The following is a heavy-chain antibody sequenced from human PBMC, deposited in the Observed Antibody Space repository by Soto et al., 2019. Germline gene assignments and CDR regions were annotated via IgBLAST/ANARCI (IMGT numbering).Heavy chain of an antibody. D-gene: IGHD3-16*01. CDR1: GGSISSGGYY. J-gene: IGHJ4*02. V-gene: IGHV4-31*03. CDR3: ARGVLH. CDR2: IYYSGTT. Sequence: QVQLQESGPGLLKPSQTLSLTCTVSGGSISSGGYYWSWIRQHPGKGLEWIGSIYYSGTTYYIPSIKSRVTISVDKSKNQFSLKRSSATAADTAVYYCARGVLHWGQGTLVTVSA.